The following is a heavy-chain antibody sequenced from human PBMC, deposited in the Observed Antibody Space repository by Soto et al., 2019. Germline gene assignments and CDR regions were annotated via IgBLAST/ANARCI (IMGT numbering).Heavy chain of an antibody. J-gene: IGHJ4*02. D-gene: IGHD3-3*01. CDR2: INAGNGNT. Sequence: ASVKVSCKASGYTFTSYAMHWVRQAPGQRLEWMGWINAGNGNTKYSQKFQGRVTITRDTSASTAYMELSSLRSEDTAVYYCARDLRVGYDFWSGYGGDFDYWGQGTLVTAPQ. V-gene: IGHV1-3*01. CDR1: GYTFTSYA. CDR3: ARDLRVGYDFWSGYGGDFDY.